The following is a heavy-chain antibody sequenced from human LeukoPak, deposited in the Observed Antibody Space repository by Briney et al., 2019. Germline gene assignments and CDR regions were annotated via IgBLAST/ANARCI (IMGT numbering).Heavy chain of an antibody. Sequence: SGGSLRLSCAASGFTFSSYWMSWVRQAPGKGLEWVANIKRDGSEKYYVDSVKGRFTISRDNAKNSLYLQMNSLRAEDTAVYYCARSIFGVAVDYYYYYMDVWGKGTTVTVSS. CDR2: IKRDGSEK. CDR1: GFTFSSYW. CDR3: ARSIFGVAVDYYYYYMDV. J-gene: IGHJ6*03. D-gene: IGHD3-3*01. V-gene: IGHV3-7*01.